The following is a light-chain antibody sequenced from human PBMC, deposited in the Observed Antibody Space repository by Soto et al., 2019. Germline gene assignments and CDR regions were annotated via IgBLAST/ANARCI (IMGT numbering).Light chain of an antibody. Sequence: QSALTQPASVSGSPGQSITISCTGTSSDVGGYNYVSWYQQYPGKAPKLMIYDVNNWPSGVSDRFSGSKSGNTASLTISGLQAEDEADYYCSSYTSSSTLIFGGGTKLTVL. CDR2: DVN. CDR1: SSDVGGYNY. J-gene: IGLJ2*01. V-gene: IGLV2-14*01. CDR3: SSYTSSSTLI.